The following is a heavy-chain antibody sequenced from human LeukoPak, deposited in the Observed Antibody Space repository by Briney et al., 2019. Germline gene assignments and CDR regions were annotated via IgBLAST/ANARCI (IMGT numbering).Heavy chain of an antibody. V-gene: IGHV4-30-4*02. CDR1: GGSISSGDYY. J-gene: IGHJ4*02. CDR2: IYYSGST. CDR3: ARETSLVGFASGLGFNY. Sequence: SETLSLTCTVSGGSISSGDYYWSWIRQPPGKGLEGIGYIYYSGSTYYNPSLKSRVTISVDTSKNPFSLKLSSVTAADTATYYCARETSLVGFASGLGFNYWGQGILVTVSS. D-gene: IGHD6-19*01.